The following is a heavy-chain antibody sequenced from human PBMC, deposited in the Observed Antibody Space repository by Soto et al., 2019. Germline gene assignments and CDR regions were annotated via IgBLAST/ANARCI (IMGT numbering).Heavy chain of an antibody. V-gene: IGHV1-2*02. D-gene: IGHD6-13*01. CDR2: INPNSGGT. J-gene: IGHJ4*02. CDR3: ARDLVEDSSSWYYFDY. Sequence: ASVKVSCKASGYTFTGYYMHWVRQAPGQGLEWMGWINPNSGGTNYAQKFQGRVTMTRDTSISTAYMELSRLRSDDTAVYYCARDLVEDSSSWYYFDYWGQGTLVTVSS. CDR1: GYTFTGYY.